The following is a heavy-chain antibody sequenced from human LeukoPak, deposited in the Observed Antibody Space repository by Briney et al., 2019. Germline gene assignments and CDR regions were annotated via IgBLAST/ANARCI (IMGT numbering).Heavy chain of an antibody. Sequence: ASVKVSCKTSGYTFIDYYLHWVRQAPGQGLEWMGWLNPNSGVTNYAQTSQGRVTMTRDTSMRTAYMELSRLRSDDTAVYYCARSRMTTIGWFDPWGQGTLVTVAS. CDR2: LNPNSGVT. D-gene: IGHD4-17*01. CDR1: GYTFIDYY. CDR3: ARSRMTTIGWFDP. V-gene: IGHV1-2*02. J-gene: IGHJ5*02.